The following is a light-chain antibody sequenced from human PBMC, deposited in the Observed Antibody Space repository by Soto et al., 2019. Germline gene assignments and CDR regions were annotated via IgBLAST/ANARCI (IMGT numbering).Light chain of an antibody. V-gene: IGKV3D-20*02. CDR2: DAS. CDR1: QSVSSSY. CDR3: QQGSNWPT. J-gene: IGKJ1*01. Sequence: EIVLTQSPGTLSLSPGERATLSCRASQSVSSSYLAWYQQKPGQAPRLLIYDASNRATGIPARFNGSGSGTAFPLPISSLVPDDFAAYTCQQGSNWPTFAQGTKVDIK.